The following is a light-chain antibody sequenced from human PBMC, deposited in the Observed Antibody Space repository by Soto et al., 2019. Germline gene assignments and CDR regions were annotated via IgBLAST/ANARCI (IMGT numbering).Light chain of an antibody. J-gene: IGLJ3*02. Sequence: QSVLTQSPSASASLGASVKLTCSLNSGHSNYAIAWHQQQPEKGPRYLMKLNSDGSHSKGDGIPDRFSGSSSGAERYLTGSSLQSEDEADYYCQTWASDVQVSGGGTKLTVL. CDR2: LNSDGSH. CDR3: QTWASDVQV. CDR1: SGHSNYA. V-gene: IGLV4-69*01.